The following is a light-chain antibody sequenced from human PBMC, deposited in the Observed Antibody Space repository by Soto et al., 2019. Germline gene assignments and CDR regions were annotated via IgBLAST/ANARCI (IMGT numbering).Light chain of an antibody. Sequence: EIVMTQSPATLSVSPGERATLSCRASQSVNSHLAWYQQKPGQAPRLLIYGAYYRATGIPARFSGSGSGTDFTLTISSLQSEDFAVYYCQQYNNWPPSTFGQGTKVDIK. CDR1: QSVNSH. J-gene: IGKJ1*01. CDR3: QQYNNWPPST. CDR2: GAY. V-gene: IGKV3-15*01.